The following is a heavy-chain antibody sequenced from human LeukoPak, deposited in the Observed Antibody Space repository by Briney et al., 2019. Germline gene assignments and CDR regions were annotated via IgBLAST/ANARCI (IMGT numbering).Heavy chain of an antibody. V-gene: IGHV1-46*01. CDR3: ARDQEGFDY. Sequence: ASVKVSCKASGYTFTSNYIHWVRQAPGQGLEWTGMIYPRDGSTSYAQKFQGRVTVTRDTSTSTVHMELSGLRSEDTAVYYCARDQEGFDYWGQGTLVTVSS. CDR1: GYTFTSNY. CDR2: IYPRDGST. J-gene: IGHJ4*02.